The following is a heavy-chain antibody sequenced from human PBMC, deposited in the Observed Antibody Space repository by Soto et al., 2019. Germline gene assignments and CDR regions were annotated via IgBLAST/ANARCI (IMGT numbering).Heavy chain of an antibody. CDR3: ARGLLWFGEIPNYYFDY. V-gene: IGHV4-39*01. Sequence: SETLSLTCTVSGGSISSSSYYWGWIRQPPGKGLEWIGSIYYSGSTYYNPSLKSRVTISVDTSKNQFSLELSSVTAADTAVYYCARGLLWFGEIPNYYFDYWGQGTLVPVSS. D-gene: IGHD3-10*01. J-gene: IGHJ4*02. CDR2: IYYSGST. CDR1: GGSISSSSYY.